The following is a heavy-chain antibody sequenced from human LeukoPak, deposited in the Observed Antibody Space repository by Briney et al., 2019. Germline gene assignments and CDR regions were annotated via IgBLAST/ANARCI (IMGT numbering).Heavy chain of an antibody. CDR3: ARSHVVVVTAANDY. D-gene: IGHD2-21*02. V-gene: IGHV3-20*04. Sequence: PEGSLRLSCAASGFTFDDYGMSWVRQAPGKGLEWVSGINWNGGSTGYADSVKGRFTISRDNAKNSLYLQMNSPRAEDTALYYCARSHVVVVTAANDYWGQGTLVTVSS. J-gene: IGHJ4*02. CDR2: INWNGGST. CDR1: GFTFDDYG.